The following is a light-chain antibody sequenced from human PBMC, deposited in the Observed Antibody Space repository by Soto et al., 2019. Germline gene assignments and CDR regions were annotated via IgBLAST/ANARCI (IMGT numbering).Light chain of an antibody. J-gene: IGLJ3*02. CDR1: SSDVGSYNY. CDR2: DVS. Sequence: QSALTQPASVSGSPGQSIIISCTGTSSDVGSYNYVSWYQQYPGKAPKLIIYDVSVRPSGVSLRFSGSKSANTASLTISGLQAEDEADYYCSSFTTSSSRVFGGGTKVTVL. CDR3: SSFTTSSSRV. V-gene: IGLV2-14*03.